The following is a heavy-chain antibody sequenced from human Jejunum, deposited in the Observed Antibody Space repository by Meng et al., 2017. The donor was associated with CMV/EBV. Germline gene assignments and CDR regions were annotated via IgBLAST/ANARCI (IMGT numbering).Heavy chain of an antibody. CDR1: GGSISGGVYY. Sequence: QVPLQEAGPGLVKPSQTLSLPCTVSGGSISGGVYYWSWIRQPPGKGLEWIGYIHDTGSTYYNPSLTSRVDISVGTSNNQFSLTLTSVTAADTAVYFCARGSIFVSFDSWGQGTLVTVSS. V-gene: IGHV4-30-4*01. J-gene: IGHJ4*02. CDR2: IHDTGST. CDR3: ARGSIFVSFDS. D-gene: IGHD3-3*01.